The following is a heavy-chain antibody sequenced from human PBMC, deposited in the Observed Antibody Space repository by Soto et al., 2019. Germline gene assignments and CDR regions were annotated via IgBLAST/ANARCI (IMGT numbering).Heavy chain of an antibody. CDR3: ARDRSKWLRVDDAFDI. D-gene: IGHD5-12*01. J-gene: IGHJ3*02. Sequence: EMQLVASVGGLVEPGRSPRLSCAASGFTFDDYAMHWVRQAPGKGLEWVSGNSWNGGRIGYADSVKGRFTISRDNAKNSLYLQMTSLRAEATAVYYCARDRSKWLRVDDAFDIWGQGTMVTVSS. V-gene: IGHV3-9*01. CDR2: NSWNGGRI. CDR1: GFTFDDYA.